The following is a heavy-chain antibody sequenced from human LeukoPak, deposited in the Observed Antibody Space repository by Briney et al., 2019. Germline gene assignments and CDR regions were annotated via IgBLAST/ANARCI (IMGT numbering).Heavy chain of an antibody. Sequence: GGSLRLSCAAPGFTFSTYGMHWVRQAPGKGLEWVAVISYDGSNKYYADSVKGRFTISRDNSKNTLYLQMNSLRAEDTAVYYCAKPYSGYDYRDWFDPWGQGTLVTVSS. V-gene: IGHV3-30*18. D-gene: IGHD5-12*01. J-gene: IGHJ5*02. CDR2: ISYDGSNK. CDR3: AKPYSGYDYRDWFDP. CDR1: GFTFSTYG.